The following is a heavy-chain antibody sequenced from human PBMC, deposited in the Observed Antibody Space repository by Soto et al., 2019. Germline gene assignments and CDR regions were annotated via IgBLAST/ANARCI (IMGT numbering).Heavy chain of an antibody. D-gene: IGHD1-26*01. CDR1: TFTFSSYA. CDR2: ISGSGGST. Sequence: GGSLRLSCAASTFTFSSYAMRWVRQAPVKGLEWASAISGSGGSTYYADSVKGRFTISRDNSKNTLYLQMNSLRAEDTAVYYCARRGSGSYYDYWGQGTLVTVSS. CDR3: ARRGSGSYYDY. V-gene: IGHV3-23*01. J-gene: IGHJ4*02.